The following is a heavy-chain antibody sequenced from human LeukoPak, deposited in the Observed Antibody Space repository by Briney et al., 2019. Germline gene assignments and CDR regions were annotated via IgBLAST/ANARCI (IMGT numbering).Heavy chain of an antibody. J-gene: IGHJ3*02. CDR1: GGSFSGYY. V-gene: IGHV4-34*01. Sequence: PSETLSLTCAVYGGSFSGYYWSWIRQPPGKGLEWIGEINHSGSTNYNPSLKSRVTISVDTSKNQFSLKLSSVTAADTAVYYCARGYDVFDIWGQGTMVTVSS. CDR3: ARGYDVFDI. CDR2: INHSGST.